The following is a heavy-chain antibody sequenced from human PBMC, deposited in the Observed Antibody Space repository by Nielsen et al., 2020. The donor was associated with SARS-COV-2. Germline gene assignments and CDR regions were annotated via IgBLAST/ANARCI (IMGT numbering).Heavy chain of an antibody. CDR3: ARGARAYYGSGSYYNTYYYYYGMDV. V-gene: IGHV4-34*01. CDR2: INHSGST. J-gene: IGHJ6*02. D-gene: IGHD3-10*01. Sequence: SETLSLTCAVYGGSFSGYYWSWIRQPPGKGLEWIGEINHSGSTNYNPSLKSRVTISVDTSKNQFSLKLSSVTAADTAVYYCARGARAYYGSGSYYNTYYYYYGMDVWGQGTTVTVSS. CDR1: GGSFSGYY.